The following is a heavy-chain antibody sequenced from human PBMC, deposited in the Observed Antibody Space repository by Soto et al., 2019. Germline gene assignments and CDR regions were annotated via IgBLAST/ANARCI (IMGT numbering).Heavy chain of an antibody. CDR3: AADSYDSSGQTGFDP. Sequence: GASVKVSCKASGFTFTSSAVQWVRQARGQRLEWIGWIVVGSGNTNYAQKFQERVTITRDMSTSTAYMELSSLRSEDTAGYYGAADSYDSSGQTGFDPWGQGTLVTVSS. CDR2: IVVGSGNT. CDR1: GFTFTSSA. V-gene: IGHV1-58*01. J-gene: IGHJ5*02. D-gene: IGHD3-22*01.